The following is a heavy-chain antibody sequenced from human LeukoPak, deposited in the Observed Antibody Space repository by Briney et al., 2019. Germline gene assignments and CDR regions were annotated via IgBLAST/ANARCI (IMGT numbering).Heavy chain of an antibody. CDR3: ARGPGPGIAVAGSEYFQH. D-gene: IGHD6-19*01. CDR1: GGSFSGYY. Sequence: PSETLSLTCAVYGGSFSGYYWSWIRQPPGKGQEWIGEINHSGSTNYNPSLKSRVTISVDTSKNQFSLKLSSVTAADTAVYYCARGPGPGIAVAGSEYFQHWGRGTLVTVSS. J-gene: IGHJ1*01. V-gene: IGHV4-34*01. CDR2: INHSGST.